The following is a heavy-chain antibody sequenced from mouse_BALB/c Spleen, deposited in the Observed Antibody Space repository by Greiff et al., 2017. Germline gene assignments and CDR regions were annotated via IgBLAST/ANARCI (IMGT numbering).Heavy chain of an antibody. CDR3: ARHDYYAY. CDR1: GFTFSSYG. V-gene: IGHV5-6*01. J-gene: IGHJ3*01. Sequence: EVQLVESGGDLVKPGGSLKLSCAASGFTFSSYGMSWVRQTPDKRLEWVATISSGGSYTYYPDSVKGRFTISRDNAKNTLYLQMSSLKSEDTAMYYCARHDYYAYWGQGTLVTVSA. CDR2: ISSGGSYT. D-gene: IGHD2-13*01.